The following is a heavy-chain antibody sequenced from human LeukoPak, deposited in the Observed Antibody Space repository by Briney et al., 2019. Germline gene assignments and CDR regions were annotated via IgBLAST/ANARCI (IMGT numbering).Heavy chain of an antibody. CDR2: INHSGST. V-gene: IGHV4-34*01. CDR3: ARGSPHYYYGSGSYYSG. J-gene: IGHJ4*02. D-gene: IGHD3-10*01. Sequence: SETLSLTCAVYGGSFSGYYWSWIRQPPGKGLEWIGEINHSGSTNYNPSLKSRVTISVDTSKNQFSLKLSSVTAADTAVYYCARGSPHYYYGSGSYYSGWGQGTLVTVPS. CDR1: GGSFSGYY.